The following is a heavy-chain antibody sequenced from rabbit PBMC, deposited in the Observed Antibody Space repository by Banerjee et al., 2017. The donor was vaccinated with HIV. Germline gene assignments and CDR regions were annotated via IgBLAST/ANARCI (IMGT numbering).Heavy chain of an antibody. J-gene: IGHJ2*01. D-gene: IGHD8-1*01. V-gene: IGHV1S45*01. CDR2: IYVGSSGST. CDR3: ARGVDGGSYATGAFDP. CDR1: GIDFSSNYY. Sequence: QQQLEESGGGLVKPEGSLTLTCTASGIDFSSNYYMCWVRQAPGKGLEWIACIYVGSSGSTYYASWAKGRFTISKTSSTTVTLQMTSLTVADTATYFCARGVDGGSYATGAFDPWGQGTLVTVS.